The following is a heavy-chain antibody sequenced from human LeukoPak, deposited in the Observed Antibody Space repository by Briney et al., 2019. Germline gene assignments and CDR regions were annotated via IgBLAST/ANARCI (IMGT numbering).Heavy chain of an antibody. CDR1: GGSINTYY. CDR2: IYTTGST. Sequence: PSETLSLTCAVSGGSINTYYWTWIRQPAGKGLEWIGRIYTTGSTNYNPSLKSRVTMSLDTSKNQFSLKLSSVTAADTAVYYCARVNFGSGYYYYMDVWGKGTTVTVSS. D-gene: IGHD3-10*01. V-gene: IGHV4-4*07. CDR3: ARVNFGSGYYYYMDV. J-gene: IGHJ6*03.